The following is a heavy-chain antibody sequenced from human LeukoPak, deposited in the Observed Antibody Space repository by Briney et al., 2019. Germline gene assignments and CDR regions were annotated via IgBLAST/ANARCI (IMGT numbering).Heavy chain of an antibody. J-gene: IGHJ6*03. CDR3: ARNAMGRDDYNDPAFYYYMDV. V-gene: IGHV3-7*03. CDR1: GFTFSSYN. D-gene: IGHD5-24*01. CDR2: IKTDGSQI. Sequence: GGSLRLSCAASGFTFSSYNMTWVRQAPGKGLEWVANIKTDGSQIYYVDSVKGRFTISRDNAKNSLFLQMNSLTAGDTAVYFCARNAMGRDDYNDPAFYYYMDVWGKGTTVAISS.